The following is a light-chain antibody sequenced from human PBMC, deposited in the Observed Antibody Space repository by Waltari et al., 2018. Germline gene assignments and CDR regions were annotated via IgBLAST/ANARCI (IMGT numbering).Light chain of an antibody. J-gene: IGLJ2*01. CDR2: GNN. V-gene: IGLV1-40*01. CDR3: QSYDSSLRCSL. CDR1: SSNIGAGSE. Sequence: QSGLTQPPSVSGAPGHRVPISCPGSSSNIGAGSEVPWYQVLPGTAPKLLIYGNNNRPSGVADRFSGSKSGTSASLAITGLQAEDEADYYCQSYDSSLRCSLFGGGTKLTVL.